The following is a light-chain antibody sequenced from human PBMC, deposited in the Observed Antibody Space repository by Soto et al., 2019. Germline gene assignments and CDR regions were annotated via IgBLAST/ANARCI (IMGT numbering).Light chain of an antibody. CDR3: QQYSTWPPRYT. CDR1: QSVSSY. CDR2: RAS. V-gene: IGKV3-15*01. J-gene: IGKJ2*01. Sequence: EIVMTQSPATLSVSPGGRATLSCRASQSVSSYLAWYQQRPGQPPRLLIYRASTRATGVPARFSGGGSGTEFSLTISSLQSEDFALYYCQQYSTWPPRYTFGQGTKLEI.